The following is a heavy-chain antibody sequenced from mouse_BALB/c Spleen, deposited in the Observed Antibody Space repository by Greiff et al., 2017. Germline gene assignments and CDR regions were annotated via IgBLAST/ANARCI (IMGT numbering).Heavy chain of an antibody. D-gene: IGHD1-1*01. CDR1: GYSITSDYA. J-gene: IGHJ3*01. CDR3: ARDRYYYGSSPWFAY. Sequence: VQLKESGPGLVKPSQSLSLTCTVTGYSITSDYAWNWIRQFPGNKLEWMGYISYSGSTSYNPSLKSRISITRDTSKNQFFLQLNSVTTEDTATYYCARDRYYYGSSPWFAYWGQGTLVTGSA. CDR2: ISYSGST. V-gene: IGHV3-2*02.